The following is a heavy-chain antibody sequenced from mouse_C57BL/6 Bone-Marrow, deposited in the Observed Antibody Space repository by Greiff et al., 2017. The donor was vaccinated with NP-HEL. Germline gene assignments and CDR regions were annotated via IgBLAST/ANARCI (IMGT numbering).Heavy chain of an antibody. Sequence: QVQLQQSGPELVKPGASVKISCKASGYAFSSSWMNWVKQRPGKGLEWIGRIYPGDGDTNYNGKFKGKATLTADKSSSTAYMQLSSLTSEDSAVYFCARGRDYYSNYEPDYWGQGTTLTVSS. CDR2: IYPGDGDT. CDR3: ARGRDYYSNYEPDY. V-gene: IGHV1-82*01. CDR1: GYAFSSSW. J-gene: IGHJ2*01. D-gene: IGHD2-5*01.